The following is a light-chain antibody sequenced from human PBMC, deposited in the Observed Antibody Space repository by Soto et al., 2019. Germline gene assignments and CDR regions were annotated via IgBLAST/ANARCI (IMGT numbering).Light chain of an antibody. J-gene: IGKJ1*01. V-gene: IGKV3-20*01. Sequence: EIVLTQSPGTLSLSPGERATLSCRASQSVSSSYLAWYQQKPGQAPRLLMYGASSRATGIPDRFSVSGSGTDFTLTISRLEPEDFAVYYCQQYGSSRWTFGQGTKV. CDR2: GAS. CDR3: QQYGSSRWT. CDR1: QSVSSSY.